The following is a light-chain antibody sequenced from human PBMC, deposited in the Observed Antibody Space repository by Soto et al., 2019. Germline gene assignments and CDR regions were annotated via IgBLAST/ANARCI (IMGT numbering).Light chain of an antibody. Sequence: QSVLTQPASVSDSPGQSITISCTGTSSDVGGYNYVSWYQQHPGKAPKLIIYEVTNRPSGVSNRFSGSKTGNTASLTISGLQAEDEADYYCSSYTTSSTLLVFGTGTQLTVL. CDR2: EVT. V-gene: IGLV2-14*01. CDR1: SSDVGGYNY. CDR3: SSYTTSSTLLV. J-gene: IGLJ1*01.